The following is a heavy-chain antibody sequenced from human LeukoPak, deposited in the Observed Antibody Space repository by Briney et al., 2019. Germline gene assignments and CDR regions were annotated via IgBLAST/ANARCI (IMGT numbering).Heavy chain of an antibody. CDR1: GYTFTSYY. CDR2: INPSGGST. CDR3: ARGYYYDSSGYNPPGY. Sequence: ASVKVSCKASGYTFTSYYMHWVRQAPGQGLEWMGIINPSGGSTSYAQKFQGRVTMTRDTSTSTVYMELSSLRSEDTAAYYCARGYYYDSSGYNPPGYWGQGTLVTVSS. D-gene: IGHD3-22*01. J-gene: IGHJ4*02. V-gene: IGHV1-46*01.